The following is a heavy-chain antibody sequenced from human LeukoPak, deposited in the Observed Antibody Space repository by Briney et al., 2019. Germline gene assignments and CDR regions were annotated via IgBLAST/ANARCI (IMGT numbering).Heavy chain of an antibody. D-gene: IGHD6-13*01. J-gene: IGHJ3*02. CDR1: GFTFSSYW. CDR2: IKQDGSEK. CDR3: AREYSSSWYFDAFDI. V-gene: IGHV3-7*01. Sequence: PGGSLRLSCAASGFTFSSYWMSWVRQAPGKGLEWVANIKQDGSEKYYVDSVKGRFTISRDNAKNSLYLQMNSLRAEDTAVYYCAREYSSSWYFDAFDIWGQGTMVTVSS.